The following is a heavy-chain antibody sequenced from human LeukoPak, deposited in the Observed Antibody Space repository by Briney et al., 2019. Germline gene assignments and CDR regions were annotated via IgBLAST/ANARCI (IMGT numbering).Heavy chain of an antibody. CDR2: INPNSGDT. J-gene: IGHJ4*02. D-gene: IGHD2-2*01. CDR1: GYTFTGYH. CDR3: ARDYCSSTSCLFDY. V-gene: IGHV1-2*06. Sequence: GASVKVSCKASGYTFTGYHMHWVRQAPGQGLEWMGRINPNSGDTNYAQKFQGRDTMTRDTPISTAYMELSRLRSDDTAVYYCARDYCSSTSCLFDYWGQGTLVTVSS.